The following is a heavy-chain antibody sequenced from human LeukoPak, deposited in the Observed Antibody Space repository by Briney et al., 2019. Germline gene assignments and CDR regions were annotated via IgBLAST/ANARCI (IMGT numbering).Heavy chain of an antibody. CDR1: GFSLSAYG. CDR3: ARSQSSSLIDY. V-gene: IGHV3-33*01. CDR2: IWYDGTSK. J-gene: IGHJ4*02. Sequence: GGSLRLSCAASGFSLSAYGVNWVRQAPGKGLEWVAVIWYDGTSKDYADSVKGRFTFSRDNSKNTLYLQMNSLTVEDTAVYYCARSQSSSLIDYWGQGTLVTVSS. D-gene: IGHD6-13*01.